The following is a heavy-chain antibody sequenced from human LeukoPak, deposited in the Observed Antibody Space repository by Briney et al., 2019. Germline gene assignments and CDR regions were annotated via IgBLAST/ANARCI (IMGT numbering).Heavy chain of an antibody. Sequence: GGSLRLSCAASGFTFTSYWMSWVRQAPGKGLEWVASVKEDGSEEYYVDSVKGRFTISRDNAKNSMSLQMNSLRAEDTAVYYCARGRIALLWGQGTLVTVSS. D-gene: IGHD2-15*01. J-gene: IGHJ4*02. CDR1: GFTFTSYW. CDR3: ARGRIALL. CDR2: VKEDGSEE. V-gene: IGHV3-7*01.